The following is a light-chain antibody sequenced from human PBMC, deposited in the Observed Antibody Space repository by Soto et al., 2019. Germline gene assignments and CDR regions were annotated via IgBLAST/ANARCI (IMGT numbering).Light chain of an antibody. V-gene: IGKV1-9*01. CDR1: QGISTY. Sequence: DIQLTQSPSFLSASVGDRVTIACRASQGISTYLAWYQQKPGKAPKLLIFGASTLQSGVPSRFSGSGSGTEFTLTISSLQTEDFATYYCQQLKTNPFTFGPGTKVDVK. CDR2: GAS. J-gene: IGKJ3*01. CDR3: QQLKTNPFT.